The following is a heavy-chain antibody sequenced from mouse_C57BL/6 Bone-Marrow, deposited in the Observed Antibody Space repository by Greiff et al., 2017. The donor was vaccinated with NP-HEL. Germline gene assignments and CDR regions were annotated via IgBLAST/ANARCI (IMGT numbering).Heavy chain of an antibody. V-gene: IGHV1-15*01. D-gene: IGHD1-1*01. Sequence: VQVVESGAELVRPGASVTLSCKASGYTFTDYEMHWVKQTPVHGLEWIGAIDPETGGTAYNQKFKGKAILTADKSSSTAYMELRSLTSEDSAVYYCTRSYGSIDYWGQGTTLTVSS. J-gene: IGHJ2*01. CDR3: TRSYGSIDY. CDR1: GYTFTDYE. CDR2: IDPETGGT.